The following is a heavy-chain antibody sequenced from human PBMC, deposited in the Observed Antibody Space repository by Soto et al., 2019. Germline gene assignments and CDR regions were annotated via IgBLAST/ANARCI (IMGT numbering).Heavy chain of an antibody. J-gene: IGHJ4*02. V-gene: IGHV3-48*02. CDR1: GFTFSSYS. CDR3: ARVNPITMIVVVAPDFDY. Sequence: PGGSLRLSCSASGFTFSSYSINWGPQAPGKGLEWVSYISSSSSTIYYADSVKGRFTISRDNAKNSLYLQMNSLRDEDTAVYYCARVNPITMIVVVAPDFDYWGQGTLVTVSS. D-gene: IGHD3-22*01. CDR2: ISSSSSTI.